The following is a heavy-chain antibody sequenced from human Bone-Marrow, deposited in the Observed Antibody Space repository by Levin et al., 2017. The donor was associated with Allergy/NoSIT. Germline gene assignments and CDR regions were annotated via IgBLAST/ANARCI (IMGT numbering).Heavy chain of an antibody. J-gene: IGHJ2*01. Sequence: GESLKISCSASGFNFSSHWMHWVRQAPGKGLVWVSRINRDGSSTSYADSVKGRFTISRDNAKNTLYLHMNSLRAEDTSVYYCARDRVTTNWYFDLWSRGTLVTVSS. CDR2: INRDGSST. V-gene: IGHV3-74*01. CDR3: ARDRVTTNWYFDL. CDR1: GFNFSSHW. D-gene: IGHD4-17*01.